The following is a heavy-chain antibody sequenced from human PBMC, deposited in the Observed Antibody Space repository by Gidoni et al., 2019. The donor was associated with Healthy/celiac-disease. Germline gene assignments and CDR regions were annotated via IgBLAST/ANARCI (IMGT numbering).Heavy chain of an antibody. CDR3: ARHPGLYDYVWGSSLRAFDI. CDR1: GYSFTSYW. D-gene: IGHD3-16*01. V-gene: IGHV5-51*01. CDR2: IYPGDSDT. Sequence: EVQLVQSGAEVKKPGESLKISCKGSGYSFTSYWIGWVRQMPGKGLEWMGIIYPGDSDTRYSPSFQGQVTISADKSISTAYLQWSSLKASDTAMYYCARHPGLYDYVWGSSLRAFDIWGQGTMVTVSS. J-gene: IGHJ3*02.